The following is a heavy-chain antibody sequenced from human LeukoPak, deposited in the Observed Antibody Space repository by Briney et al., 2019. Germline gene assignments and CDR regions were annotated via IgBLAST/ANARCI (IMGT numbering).Heavy chain of an antibody. Sequence: SETLSLTCAAYGGSFSGYYWSWIRQPPGKGLEWIGEINHSGSTNYNPSLKSRVTISVDTSKNQFSLKLSSVTAADTAVYYCARGRWGQWLRLKNWFDPWGQGTLVTVSS. CDR2: INHSGST. V-gene: IGHV4-34*01. D-gene: IGHD5-12*01. CDR3: ARGRWGQWLRLKNWFDP. J-gene: IGHJ5*02. CDR1: GGSFSGYY.